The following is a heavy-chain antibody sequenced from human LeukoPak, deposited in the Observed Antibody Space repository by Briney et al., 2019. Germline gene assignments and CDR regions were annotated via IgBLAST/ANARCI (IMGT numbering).Heavy chain of an antibody. CDR2: ISSSSSYI. CDR1: GFTFSSYS. CDR3: ARDPTYYYDSSGPGFPLYYYYYMDV. Sequence: PGGSLRLSCAASGFTFSSYSMNWVRQAPGKGLEWVSSISSSSSYIYYADSVKGRFTISRDNAKNSLYLQMNSLRAEDTAVYYCARDPTYYYDSSGPGFPLYYYYYMDVWGKGTTVTVSS. V-gene: IGHV3-21*01. J-gene: IGHJ6*03. D-gene: IGHD3-22*01.